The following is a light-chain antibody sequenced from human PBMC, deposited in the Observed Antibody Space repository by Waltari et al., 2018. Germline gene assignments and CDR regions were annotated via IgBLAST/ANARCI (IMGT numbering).Light chain of an antibody. J-gene: IGKJ1*01. Sequence: EIVLTQSPGTLSLSPGERATLSCRASQSVSRTLAWYQQKPGQAPKLLIYCASIKATGIPDRFTGSVSGKDFSLTISSLEPEDFAIYFCQHYVRLPATFGQGTKVEIK. V-gene: IGKV3-20*01. CDR3: QHYVRLPAT. CDR1: QSVSRT. CDR2: CAS.